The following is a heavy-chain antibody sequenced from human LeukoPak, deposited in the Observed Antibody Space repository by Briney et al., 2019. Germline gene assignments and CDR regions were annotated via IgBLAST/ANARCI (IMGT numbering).Heavy chain of an antibody. CDR3: ARYYSLFDY. Sequence: ASVKVSCKASGYTFTIYAISWVRQAPGQGLEWMGWISTYNGDTNYAQKFQDRVTMTTDTSTSTAYMELRSLRSDDTAVYYCARYYSLFDYWGQGTLVTVSS. J-gene: IGHJ4*02. D-gene: IGHD4-11*01. V-gene: IGHV1-18*01. CDR1: GYTFTIYA. CDR2: ISTYNGDT.